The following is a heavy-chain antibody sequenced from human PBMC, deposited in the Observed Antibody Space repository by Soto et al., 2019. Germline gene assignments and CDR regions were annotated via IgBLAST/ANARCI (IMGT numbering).Heavy chain of an antibody. D-gene: IGHD2-21*02. CDR3: AKEPCGGDCFNFDY. Sequence: PGGSLRLSCAASGFTFSSYGMHWVRQAPGKGLEWVAVISYDGSNKYYADSVKGRFTISRDNSKNTLYLQMNSLRAEDTAVYYCAKEPCGGDCFNFDYWGQGTLVTVSS. V-gene: IGHV3-30*18. CDR1: GFTFSSYG. CDR2: ISYDGSNK. J-gene: IGHJ4*02.